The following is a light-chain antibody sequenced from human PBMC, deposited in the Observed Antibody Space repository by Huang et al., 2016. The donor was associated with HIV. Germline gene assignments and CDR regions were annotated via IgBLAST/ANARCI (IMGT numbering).Light chain of an antibody. V-gene: IGKV3-11*01. CDR3: QQRDNWLT. J-gene: IGKJ4*01. CDR1: QSVSSY. CDR2: DAS. Sequence: EVVLTQSPATLSLFPGERATLSCRASQSVSSYLAWYQQRPGQAPRLLIYDASNRVTGIPTRFSGSGSGTDFTLTISSLEPEDFAVYYGQQRDNWLTFGGGTKVEI.